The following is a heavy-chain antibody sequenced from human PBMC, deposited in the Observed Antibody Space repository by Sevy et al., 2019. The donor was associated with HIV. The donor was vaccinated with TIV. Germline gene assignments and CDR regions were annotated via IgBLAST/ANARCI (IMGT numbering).Heavy chain of an antibody. CDR2: INTANGNT. V-gene: IGHV1-3*04. CDR1: GYTFSYYA. D-gene: IGHD2-2*01. J-gene: IGHJ5*02. CDR3: ARDPGGLPAAMMGWFDP. Sequence: ASVKFSCKASGYTFSYYAVHWVRQAPGQRLEWMGWINTANGNTKYSQKFQGRLTITRDTSASIVYMQLSSLRSEDTAVYYCARDPGGLPAAMMGWFDPWGQGTLVTVSS.